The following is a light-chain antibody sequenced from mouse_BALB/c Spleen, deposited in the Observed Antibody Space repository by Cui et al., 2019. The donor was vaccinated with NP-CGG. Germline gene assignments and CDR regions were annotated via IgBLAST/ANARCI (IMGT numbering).Light chain of an antibody. CDR3: ALWYSNHWV. V-gene: IGLV1*01. CDR2: GTN. Sequence: QAVVTQESALTTSPGETVTITCRSSTGAVTTSNYANWVQEKPDHLFTGLIGGTNNRAPGVPARFSGSLIGDKAALTITGAQTEDEAKYLCALWYSNHWVFGGGTKLTVL. J-gene: IGLJ1*01. CDR1: TGAVTTSNY.